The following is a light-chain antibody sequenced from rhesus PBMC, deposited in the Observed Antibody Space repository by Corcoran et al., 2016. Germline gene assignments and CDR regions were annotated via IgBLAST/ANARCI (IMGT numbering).Light chain of an antibody. V-gene: IGKV1S15*01. CDR3: QHGYDSPFA. Sequence: DIQMTQSPSSLSASVGDTVTITCRASQGIGNNLAWYQQKPGKVPKLLIYYASTLQTGVPSRFRGRGSETDFSLTLTSLQPEDFANYSGQHGYDSPFAFGPGTKLDIK. CDR2: YAS. CDR1: QGIGNN. J-gene: IGKJ3*01.